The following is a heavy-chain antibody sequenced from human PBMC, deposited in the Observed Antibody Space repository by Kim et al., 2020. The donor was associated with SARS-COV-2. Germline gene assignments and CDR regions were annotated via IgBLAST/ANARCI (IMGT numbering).Heavy chain of an antibody. CDR3: ERQGHLATRPPGY. J-gene: IGHJ4*02. CDR1: GVSISSSIFY. V-gene: IGHV4-39*01. D-gene: IGHD6-6*01. Sequence: SETLSLTCTVSGVSISSSIFYWGWFRQPPGEGLEWIGTIYYTGNTYYNPSLKSRVTIFVDTSKNQFSLRLSSLTAADTAVYYCERQGHLATRPPGYWGQGTLVTVSS. CDR2: IYYTGNT.